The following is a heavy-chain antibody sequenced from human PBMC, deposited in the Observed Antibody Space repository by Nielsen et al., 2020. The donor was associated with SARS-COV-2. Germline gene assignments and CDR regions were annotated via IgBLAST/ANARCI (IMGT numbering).Heavy chain of an antibody. CDR2: INPNSGGT. Sequence: ASVKVSCKASGYTFTGYYMHWVRQAPGQGLEWMGWINPNSGGTNYAQKFQGRVTMTRDTSISTAYMELGRLRSDDTAVYYCARAEYDYGGNSVGYWGQGTLVTVSS. CDR1: GYTFTGYY. D-gene: IGHD4-23*01. V-gene: IGHV1-2*02. CDR3: ARAEYDYGGNSVGY. J-gene: IGHJ4*02.